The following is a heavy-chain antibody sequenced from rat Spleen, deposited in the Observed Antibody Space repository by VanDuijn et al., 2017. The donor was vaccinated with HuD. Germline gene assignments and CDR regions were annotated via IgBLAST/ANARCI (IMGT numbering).Heavy chain of an antibody. CDR1: GFSLTSNS. J-gene: IGHJ2*01. CDR2: IWGDGST. D-gene: IGHD1-10*01. Sequence: QVQLKESGPGLVQPSQTLSLTCTVSGFSLTSNSVHWVRQPPGKGLEWMGGIWGDGSTDYNSALKSRLSISRDTSKSQVFLKMNSLQTDDTAIYFCTSLITTTGFDYWGQGVMVTVSS. V-gene: IGHV2-1*01. CDR3: TSLITTTGFDY.